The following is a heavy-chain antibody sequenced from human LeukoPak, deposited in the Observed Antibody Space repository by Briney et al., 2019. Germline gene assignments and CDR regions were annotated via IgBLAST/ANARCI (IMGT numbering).Heavy chain of an antibody. Sequence: GRSLRLSCAASGFTFSSYDMHWVRQATGKGLEWVSGLGTAGDRYYSGSVKGRFTISRENAKSSLYLQMSSLTVGNTALYYCTRGGRDGFDIWGQGTVVTVSS. D-gene: IGHD2-15*01. CDR3: TRGGRDGFDI. V-gene: IGHV3-13*01. CDR1: GFTFSSYD. CDR2: LGTAGDR. J-gene: IGHJ3*02.